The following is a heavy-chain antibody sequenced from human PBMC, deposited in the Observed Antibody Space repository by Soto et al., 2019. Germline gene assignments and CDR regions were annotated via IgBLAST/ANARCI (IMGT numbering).Heavy chain of an antibody. J-gene: IGHJ6*02. V-gene: IGHV4-34*01. D-gene: IGHD2-2*01. Sequence: PSETLSLTCAVYGGSFSGYYWTWVRQPPGKGLEWIGDINHSGSANYNSSLKSRVTISVDTSKNQLSLNLRSVTAADTAVYYCAREEVPQWFTRGYYGMDVSGQGTTVTVSS. CDR2: INHSGSA. CDR3: AREEVPQWFTRGYYGMDV. CDR1: GGSFSGYY.